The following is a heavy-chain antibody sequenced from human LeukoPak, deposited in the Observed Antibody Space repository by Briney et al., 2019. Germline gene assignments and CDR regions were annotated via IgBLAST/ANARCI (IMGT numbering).Heavy chain of an antibody. Sequence: GGSLRLSCAASGFTFSSYAMSWVRQAPGKGLEWVSAISGSGGSTYYADSVKGRFTISRDNSKNTLYLQMNSLRAEDTAVYYCAKDPVGIQLRTPFDYWGQGTLVTVSS. V-gene: IGHV3-23*01. D-gene: IGHD5-18*01. J-gene: IGHJ4*02. CDR1: GFTFSSYA. CDR3: AKDPVGIQLRTPFDY. CDR2: ISGSGGST.